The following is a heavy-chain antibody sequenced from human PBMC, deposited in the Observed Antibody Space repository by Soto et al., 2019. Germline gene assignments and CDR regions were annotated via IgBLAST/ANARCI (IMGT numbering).Heavy chain of an antibody. CDR3: ARLPYYYDSSGLDY. Sequence: GASVKVSCKASGYTFTSYGISWVRQAPGQGLEWMGWISAYNGNTNYAQKLQGRVTMTTDTSTSTAYMELRSLRSDDTAVYYCARLPYYYDSSGLDYWGQGTLVTVSS. CDR1: GYTFTSYG. J-gene: IGHJ4*02. V-gene: IGHV1-18*01. CDR2: ISAYNGNT. D-gene: IGHD3-22*01.